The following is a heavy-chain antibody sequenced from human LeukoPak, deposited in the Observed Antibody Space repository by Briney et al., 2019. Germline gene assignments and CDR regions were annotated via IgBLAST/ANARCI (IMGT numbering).Heavy chain of an antibody. Sequence: GGSLRLSCAASGFTFDDYAMHWVRQAPGKGLEWVSLISGDGGSTYYADSVKCRFAISRDNSKNSLYLQMNSLRTEDTALYYCAKDFEPRVVTIDWYFDLWGRGTLVTVSS. D-gene: IGHD2-21*02. CDR1: GFTFDDYA. V-gene: IGHV3-43*02. J-gene: IGHJ2*01. CDR2: ISGDGGST. CDR3: AKDFEPRVVTIDWYFDL.